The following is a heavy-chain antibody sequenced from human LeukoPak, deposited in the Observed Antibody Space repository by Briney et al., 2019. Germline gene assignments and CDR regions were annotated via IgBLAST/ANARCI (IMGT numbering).Heavy chain of an antibody. V-gene: IGHV3-30*18. CDR2: ISYDGSNK. D-gene: IGHD4-17*01. Sequence: GRSQRLPCAASGFTFSSYGMHWVRQAPGKGLEWVAVISYDGSNKYYADSVKGRFTISRDNSKNTLYLQMNSLRAEDTAVYYCAKDLGDYGYFDYWGPGTLGSVSS. CDR1: GFTFSSYG. CDR3: AKDLGDYGYFDY. J-gene: IGHJ4*03.